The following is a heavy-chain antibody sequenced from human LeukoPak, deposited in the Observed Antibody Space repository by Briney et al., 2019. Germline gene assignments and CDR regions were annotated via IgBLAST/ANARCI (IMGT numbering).Heavy chain of an antibody. CDR2: FDPEEGET. Sequence: GASVKVSCKVSGSSLTELSMHWVRQAPGKGLEWMGGFDPEEGETIYAQKIQGRVTMTEDTSAYTAYMELSSLRLEDTAVYYCATVHKKMEARNRRDAFDIWGQGTMVTVS. D-gene: IGHD1-26*01. CDR3: ATVHKKMEARNRRDAFDI. V-gene: IGHV1-24*01. J-gene: IGHJ3*02. CDR1: GSSLTELS.